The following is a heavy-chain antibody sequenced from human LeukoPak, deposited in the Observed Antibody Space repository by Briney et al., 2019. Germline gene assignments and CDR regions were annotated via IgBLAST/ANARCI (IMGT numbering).Heavy chain of an antibody. D-gene: IGHD4-11*01. J-gene: IGHJ6*02. CDR1: GGTFSSYA. Sequence: EASVTVSCKASGGTFSSYAISWVRQAPGQGLEWMGGIIPIFGTANYAQKFQGRVTITADESTSTAYMELSSLRSEDTAVYYCARDPYDYSNYYYYGMDVWGQGTTVTVSS. CDR3: ARDPYDYSNYYYYGMDV. V-gene: IGHV1-69*13. CDR2: IIPIFGTA.